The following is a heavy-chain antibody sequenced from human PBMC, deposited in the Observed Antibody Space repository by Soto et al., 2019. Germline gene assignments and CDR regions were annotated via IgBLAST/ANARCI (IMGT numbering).Heavy chain of an antibody. D-gene: IGHD2-2*02. CDR1: GGPISSGDYY. CDR3: ARVRYCSTTSCYTGYYFDY. CDR2: IYYSGDT. J-gene: IGHJ4*02. Sequence: PSETLSLTCTVPGGPISSGDYYWSCIRQPPGKGLEWIGYIYYSGDTYYNPSLKSRVTISVDTSKNQFSLKLSSVTAADTAVYYCARVRYCSTTSCYTGYYFDYWGQGTLVTVSS. V-gene: IGHV4-30-4*01.